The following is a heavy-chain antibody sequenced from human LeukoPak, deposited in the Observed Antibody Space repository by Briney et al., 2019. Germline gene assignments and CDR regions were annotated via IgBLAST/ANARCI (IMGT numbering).Heavy chain of an antibody. J-gene: IGHJ3*02. CDR1: GGSISSSSYY. D-gene: IGHD2-2*01. Sequence: SETLSLTCTVSGGSISSSSYYWGWIRQPPGKGLEWIGSIYYSGSTYYNPSLKSRVTISVDTSKNQFSLKLSSVTAADTAVYYCARALPVVVPAAFDAFDIWGQGTMVTVSS. V-gene: IGHV4-39*01. CDR2: IYYSGST. CDR3: ARALPVVVPAAFDAFDI.